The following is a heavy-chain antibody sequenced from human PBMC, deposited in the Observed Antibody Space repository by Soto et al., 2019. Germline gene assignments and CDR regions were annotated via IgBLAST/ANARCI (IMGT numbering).Heavy chain of an antibody. J-gene: IGHJ4*02. V-gene: IGHV3-30-3*01. D-gene: IGHD6-19*01. CDR3: SLGYSSGWQYFDS. CDR1: GFSFSTYS. CDR2: ISHDGNNE. Sequence: LRLSCAASGFSFSTYSSHWVRHAPGEVLEWVTGISHDGNNEYYADSVKGRFTISRDNSRNTLYLQVNSLRVEDTAVYYCSLGYSSGWQYFDSWGQGTLVTVSS.